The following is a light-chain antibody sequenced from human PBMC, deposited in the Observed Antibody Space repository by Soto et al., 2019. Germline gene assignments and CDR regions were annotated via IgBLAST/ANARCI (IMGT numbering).Light chain of an antibody. CDR2: GAS. Sequence: EIVCTQSPATLSVSPGERATLSCRASQSVRSNFLAWYQQKPGQDTRLLIYGASNRATGIPDRFSGSGSGTDFTLTITRLEPEEFAMDYCTRYDSLRTVGNGTKVDNK. CDR3: TRYDSLRT. V-gene: IGKV3-20*01. J-gene: IGKJ1*01. CDR1: QSVRSNF.